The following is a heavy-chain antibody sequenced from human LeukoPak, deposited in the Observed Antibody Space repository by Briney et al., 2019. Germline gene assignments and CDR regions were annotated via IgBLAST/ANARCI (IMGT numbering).Heavy chain of an antibody. CDR2: ISSSGSTI. CDR1: GFTFSSYE. V-gene: IGHV3-48*03. J-gene: IGHJ4*02. CDR3: ASYGGPYGTGYYFDY. Sequence: PGGSLRLSCAASGFTFSSYEMNWVRQAPGKGLXXXXXISSSGSTIYYADSVKGRFTISRDNAKNSLYLQMNSLRAEDTAVYYCASYGGPYGTGYYFDYWGQGTLVTVSS. D-gene: IGHD1-1*01.